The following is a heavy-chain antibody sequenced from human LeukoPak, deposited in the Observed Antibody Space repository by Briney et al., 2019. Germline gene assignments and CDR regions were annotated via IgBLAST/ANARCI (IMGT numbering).Heavy chain of an antibody. D-gene: IGHD1-26*01. J-gene: IGHJ6*02. V-gene: IGHV3-23*01. CDR1: GFTFSSYA. CDR3: AKDRVWRDTPKGMDV. CDR2: ISGSGGNT. Sequence: GGSLRLSCAASGFTFSSYAMSWVRQAPGKGLEWVSAISGSGGNTYYADSVKGRFTISRDNSKNTLYLQMNSLRAEDTAVYYCAKDRVWRDTPKGMDVWGQGTTVTVSS.